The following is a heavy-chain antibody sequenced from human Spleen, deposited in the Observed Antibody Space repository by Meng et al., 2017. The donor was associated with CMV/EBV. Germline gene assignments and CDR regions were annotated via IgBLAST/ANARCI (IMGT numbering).Heavy chain of an antibody. CDR2: ISSTSTYI. Sequence: GESLKISCAASGFTFGGYCMNWVRQAPGKGLEWVSSISSTSTYIYYADSVKGRFTISRDNAKNSLYLEMDSLRAEDTAVYYCVRDLPPYYDFWSGYLDLWGQGTLVTSPQ. CDR3: VRDLPPYYDFWSGYLDL. V-gene: IGHV3-21*01. J-gene: IGHJ5*02. D-gene: IGHD3-3*01. CDR1: GFTFGGYC.